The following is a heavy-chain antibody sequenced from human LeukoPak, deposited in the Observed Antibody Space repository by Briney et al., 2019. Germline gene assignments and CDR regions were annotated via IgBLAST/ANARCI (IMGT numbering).Heavy chain of an antibody. CDR2: IIPIFGTA. Sequence: ASVKVSCKASGGTFSSYAISWVRQAPGQGLEWMGGIIPIFGTANYAQKFQGRVTITADESTSTAYMELSSLRSEDTAVYYCAREAYCGGDCYSPGRSKSPYYFDYWGQGTLVTVSS. V-gene: IGHV1-69*13. J-gene: IGHJ4*02. D-gene: IGHD2-21*02. CDR1: GGTFSSYA. CDR3: AREAYCGGDCYSPGRSKSPYYFDY.